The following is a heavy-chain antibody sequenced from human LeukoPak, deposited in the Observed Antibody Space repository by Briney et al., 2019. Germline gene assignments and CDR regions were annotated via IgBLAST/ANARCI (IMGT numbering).Heavy chain of an antibody. Sequence: GGSLRLSCAASGFTFSSYAMSWVRQAPGKGLEWVSTISDSGGSTYYADSAKGRFTISRDNSKNTLYLQMNSLRAEDTAVYYCAKDDNYYDSSGYYDYWGQGTLVTVSS. D-gene: IGHD3-22*01. V-gene: IGHV3-23*01. CDR3: AKDDNYYDSSGYYDY. J-gene: IGHJ4*02. CDR2: ISDSGGST. CDR1: GFTFSSYA.